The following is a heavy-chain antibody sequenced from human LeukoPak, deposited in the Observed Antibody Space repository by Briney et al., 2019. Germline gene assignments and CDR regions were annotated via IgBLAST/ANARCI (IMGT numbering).Heavy chain of an antibody. CDR1: GYRFISNY. D-gene: IGHD2-21*02. CDR3: AREGSYCVGGDCYSFDF. Sequence: GASVKVSCKASGYRFISNYIQWVRQAPGLGPEWVGWMHPGNGNTRCAEKFQGRVTMTRDTSINTAYLDLNSLRSDDTAVYYCAREGSYCVGGDCYSFDFWGQGTLITVSS. V-gene: IGHV1-2*02. CDR2: MHPGNGNT. J-gene: IGHJ4*02.